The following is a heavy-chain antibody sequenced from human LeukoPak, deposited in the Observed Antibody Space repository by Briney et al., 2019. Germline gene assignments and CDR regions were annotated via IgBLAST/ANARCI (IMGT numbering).Heavy chain of an antibody. CDR3: ARDSVAGYCSGGSCYWYNWFDP. CDR1: GFTFSSYW. D-gene: IGHD2-15*01. Sequence: GGSLRLSCAASGFTFSSYWMHWVRQAPGKGLVWVSRINSDGSSTSYADSVKGRFTISRDNAKNTLYLQMNSLRAEDTAVYYCARDSVAGYCSGGSCYWYNWFDPWGQGTLVTVSS. J-gene: IGHJ5*02. CDR2: INSDGSST. V-gene: IGHV3-74*01.